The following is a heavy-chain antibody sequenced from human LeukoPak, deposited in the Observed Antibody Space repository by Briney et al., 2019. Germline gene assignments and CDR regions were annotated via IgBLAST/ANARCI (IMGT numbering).Heavy chain of an antibody. Sequence: SETLSLTCAVYGGSFSGYYWSWIRQPPGKGLEWIGEINHSGSTNYNPSLKSRVTISVDTSKNQFSLKLSSVTAADTAVYYCARLVRYFDSSLDYWGQGTLVTVSS. V-gene: IGHV4-34*01. CDR2: INHSGST. CDR1: GGSFSGYY. J-gene: IGHJ4*02. D-gene: IGHD3-9*01. CDR3: ARLVRYFDSSLDY.